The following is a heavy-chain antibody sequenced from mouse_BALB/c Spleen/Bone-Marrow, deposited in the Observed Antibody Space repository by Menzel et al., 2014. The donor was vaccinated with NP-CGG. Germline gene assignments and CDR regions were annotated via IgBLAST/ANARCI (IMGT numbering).Heavy chain of an antibody. D-gene: IGHD2-3*01. Sequence: VQLQQSGAEQVKPGASVRLSRKASGYSFTTYWIHWVKQRPGQGLEWIGEINPSNGRTNYNEKFKSKATLTVDKSSSTAYMQLSSLTSEDSAVYYCARYDGPAWFAYWGQGTLVTVSA. CDR1: GYSFTTYW. V-gene: IGHV1S81*02. CDR2: INPSNGRT. J-gene: IGHJ3*01. CDR3: ARYDGPAWFAY.